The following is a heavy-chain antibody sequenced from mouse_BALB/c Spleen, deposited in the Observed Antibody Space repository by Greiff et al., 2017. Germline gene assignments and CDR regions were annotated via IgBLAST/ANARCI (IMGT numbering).Heavy chain of an antibody. CDR1: GFTFTDYY. J-gene: IGHJ3*01. Sequence: EVHLVESGGGLVQPGGSLRLSCATSGFTFTDYYMSWVRQPPGKALEWLGFIRNKANGYTTEYSASVKGRFTISRDNSQSILYLQMNTLRAEDSATYYCARDKGGDYDWFAYWGQGTLVTVSA. CDR3: ARDKGGDYDWFAY. V-gene: IGHV7-3*02. CDR2: IRNKANGYTT. D-gene: IGHD2-4*01.